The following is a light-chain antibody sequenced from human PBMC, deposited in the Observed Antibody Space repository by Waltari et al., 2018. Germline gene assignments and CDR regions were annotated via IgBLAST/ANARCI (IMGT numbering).Light chain of an antibody. CDR1: SSAVGDYEY. CDR2: DVY. CDR3: CSYVGASTFV. J-gene: IGLJ2*01. Sequence: QSALTQPRSVSGSPGQSVTISCPGASSAVGDYEYVSWYQQPPGKVPKLLIFDVYKRPSGVPDRFSGSKSGNTASLTISGLQPEDEADYHCCSYVGASTFVFGGGTKLTVL. V-gene: IGLV2-11*01.